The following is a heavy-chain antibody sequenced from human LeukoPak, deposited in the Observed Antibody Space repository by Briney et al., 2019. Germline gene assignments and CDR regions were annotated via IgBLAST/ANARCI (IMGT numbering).Heavy chain of an antibody. CDR1: GFTFSSYS. V-gene: IGHV3-21*01. CDR3: AREDNLQEGLFRRRHYYYYYMDV. J-gene: IGHJ6*03. D-gene: IGHD3-10*02. CDR2: ISSSSSYI. Sequence: GGSLRLSCAASGFTFSSYSMNWVRQAPGKGLEWVSSISSSSSYIYYADSVKGRFTISRDNAKNSLYLQMNSLRAEDTAVYYCAREDNLQEGLFRRRHYYYYYMDVWGKGTTVTVSS.